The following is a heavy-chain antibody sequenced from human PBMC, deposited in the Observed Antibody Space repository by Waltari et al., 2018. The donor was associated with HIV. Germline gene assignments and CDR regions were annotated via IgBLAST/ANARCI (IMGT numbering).Heavy chain of an antibody. V-gene: IGHV5-51*01. D-gene: IGHD3-22*01. CDR3: ARRRYYYDSSGGFGY. J-gene: IGHJ4*02. Sequence: EVQLVQSGAEVKKPGESLKISCKGSRYSFTSYCIGRVRQMPGKGLEWMVIILPGDSDTRNSPASPGQVTISADKSISTAYLQWGSLKASDTAMYYCARRRYYYDSSGGFGYWGQGTLVTVSS. CDR1: RYSFTSYC. CDR2: ILPGDSDT.